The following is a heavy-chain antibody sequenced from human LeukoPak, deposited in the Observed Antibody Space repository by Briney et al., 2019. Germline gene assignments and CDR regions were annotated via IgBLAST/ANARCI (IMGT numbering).Heavy chain of an antibody. CDR1: GYTFTSYG. Sequence: ASVKVSCKASGYTFTSYGISWVRQAPGQGLEWMGWISAYNGNTNYAQKLQGRVTMTTDTSTSTAYMELRSLRSDDTAVYYCARARLYYYDSSGYPDYWGQGTLVTVSS. CDR3: ARARLYYYDSSGYPDY. V-gene: IGHV1-18*01. D-gene: IGHD3-22*01. CDR2: ISAYNGNT. J-gene: IGHJ4*02.